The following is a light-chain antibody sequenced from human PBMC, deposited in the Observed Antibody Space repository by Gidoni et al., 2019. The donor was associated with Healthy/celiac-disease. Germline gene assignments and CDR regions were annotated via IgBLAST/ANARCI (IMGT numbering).Light chain of an antibody. CDR1: PSLLHSNVSNY. CDR2: LGS. J-gene: IGKJ4*01. Sequence: DIVLTTSPLSLPVTPGEPVSITCRPSPSLLHSNVSNYLDWYLQKPGQSPQLLIYLGSNRASGVPDRFSGSGSGTDFTLKISRVEAEDVGVYYCMQDQQNPLTFGGGTKVEIK. CDR3: MQDQQNPLT. V-gene: IGKV2-28*01.